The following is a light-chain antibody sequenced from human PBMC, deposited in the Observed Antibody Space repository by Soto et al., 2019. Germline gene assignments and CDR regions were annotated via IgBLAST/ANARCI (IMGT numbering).Light chain of an antibody. CDR1: QSVSRNS. V-gene: IGKV3-20*01. CDR2: GAS. Sequence: EIVLSQSPDTLSLSPGERATLSCRASQSVSRNSLAWYQQKPGQAPRLLIYGASRRATGVPDRFSGSGSGTDFTLTIRRLEPEDFAVYSCQQYGTSPLTFGGGTRVEIK. CDR3: QQYGTSPLT. J-gene: IGKJ4*01.